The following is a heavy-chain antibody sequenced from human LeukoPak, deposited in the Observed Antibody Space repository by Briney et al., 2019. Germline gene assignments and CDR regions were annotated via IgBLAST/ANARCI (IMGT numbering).Heavy chain of an antibody. CDR1: GGSFSGYY. V-gene: IGHV4-34*01. D-gene: IGHD1-1*01. CDR2: INHSGST. J-gene: IGHJ4*02. Sequence: SETLSLTCAVYGGSFSGYYWSWIRQPPGKGLQWIGEINHSGSTNYNPSLKSRVTISVDTSKNQFSLKLSSVTAADTAVYYCARDNYSWGQGTQLSDPS. CDR3: ARDNYS.